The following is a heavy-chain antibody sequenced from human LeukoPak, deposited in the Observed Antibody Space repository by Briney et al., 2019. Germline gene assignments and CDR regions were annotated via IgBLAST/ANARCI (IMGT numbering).Heavy chain of an antibody. Sequence: PSQTLSLTCTVSGGSISSGGYYWSWIRQHPGKGLEWIGYIYYSGSTYYNPSLKSRVTISVDTSKNQFSLKLSSVTAADTAVYYCARGLRFLEWLPPYGMDVWGQGTTVTVSS. V-gene: IGHV4-31*03. D-gene: IGHD3-3*01. CDR1: GGSISSGGYY. J-gene: IGHJ6*02. CDR3: ARGLRFLEWLPPYGMDV. CDR2: IYYSGST.